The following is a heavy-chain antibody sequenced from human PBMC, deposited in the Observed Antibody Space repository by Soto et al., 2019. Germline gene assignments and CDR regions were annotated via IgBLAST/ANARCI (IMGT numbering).Heavy chain of an antibody. CDR1: GFTFSSYG. D-gene: IGHD2-15*01. J-gene: IGHJ6*02. CDR3: AKVVAGVDYYYGMDV. Sequence: PGGSLRLSCAASGFTFSSYGLHWVRQAPGKGLEWVAVISYDGSNKYYADSVKGRFTISRDNSKNTLYLQMNSLRAEDTAVYYCAKVVAGVDYYYGMDVWGQGTTVTVSS. CDR2: ISYDGSNK. V-gene: IGHV3-30*18.